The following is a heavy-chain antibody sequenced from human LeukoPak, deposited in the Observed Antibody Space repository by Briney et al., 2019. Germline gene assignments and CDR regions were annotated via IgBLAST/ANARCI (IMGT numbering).Heavy chain of an antibody. V-gene: IGHV5-51*01. CDR3: ARSLVEMATIEGFGY. CDR2: IYPGDSDT. Sequence: GASLKISFKGSGCRFTSYWNGWVRQMPGKGLEWMGIIYPGDSDTRYSPSFQGQVTISADKSISNAYLQWSSLTASDTAMYYCARSLVEMATIEGFGYWGQGTLVTVSS. CDR1: GCRFTSYW. D-gene: IGHD5-24*01. J-gene: IGHJ4*02.